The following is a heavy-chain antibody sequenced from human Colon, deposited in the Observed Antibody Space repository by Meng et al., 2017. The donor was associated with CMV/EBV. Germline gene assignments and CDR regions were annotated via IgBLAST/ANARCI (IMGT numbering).Heavy chain of an antibody. CDR3: VGQRGDSPFAD. D-gene: IGHD5-18*01. CDR1: GFTFNTYW. Sequence: GGSLRLSCAASGFTFNTYWMTWVRQAPGKGLECVANIKPDGSQGYYVDSVKGRFTISRDNAKDLLYLQMNTLRVEDTAMYYCVGQRGDSPFADWGQGALVTVSS. CDR2: IKPDGSQG. V-gene: IGHV3-7*01. J-gene: IGHJ4*02.